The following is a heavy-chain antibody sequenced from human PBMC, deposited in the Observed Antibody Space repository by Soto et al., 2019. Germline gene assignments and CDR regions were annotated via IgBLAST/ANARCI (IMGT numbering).Heavy chain of an antibody. V-gene: IGHV3-21*01. D-gene: IGHD6-19*01. J-gene: IGHJ4*02. CDR2: ISGSSSYR. CDR3: ARDPRPGGWTHFDY. CDR1: GFTFSTYT. Sequence: PGGSLRLSCATSGFTFSTYTMSWVRQAPGKGLEWVSSISGSSSYRNYADSVQGRFTISRDNPKDSLYLQMNSLRADDTAVYYCARDPRPGGWTHFDYWGQGTLVTVSS.